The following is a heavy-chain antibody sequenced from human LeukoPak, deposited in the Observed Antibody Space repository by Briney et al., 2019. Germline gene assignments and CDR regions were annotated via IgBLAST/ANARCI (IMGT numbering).Heavy chain of an antibody. CDR3: ARGARRDGYNPYGY. J-gene: IGHJ4*02. D-gene: IGHD5-24*01. CDR1: GYTFTGYY. CDR2: INPNSGGT. Sequence: ASVKVSCTASGYTFTGYYMHWVRQAPGQGLEWMGWINPNSGGTNYAQKFQGCVTMTRDTSISTAYMELSRLRSDDTAVYYCARGARRDGYNPYGYWGQGTLVTVSS. V-gene: IGHV1-2*04.